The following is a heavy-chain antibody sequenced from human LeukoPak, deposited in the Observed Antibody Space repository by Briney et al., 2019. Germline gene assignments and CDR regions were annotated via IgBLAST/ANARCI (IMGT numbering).Heavy chain of an antibody. V-gene: IGHV3-23*01. CDR2: ISDNFGNT. Sequence: GGSLRLSCAVSGFTFNDYGASWVRQAPGKGLEWVSTISDNFGNTYYADSVKGRFTISRDNAKNSLYLQMNSLRAEDTAVYYCARGRVGATRTPYGMDVWGQGTTVTVSS. J-gene: IGHJ6*02. CDR1: GFTFNDYG. D-gene: IGHD1-26*01. CDR3: ARGRVGATRTPYGMDV.